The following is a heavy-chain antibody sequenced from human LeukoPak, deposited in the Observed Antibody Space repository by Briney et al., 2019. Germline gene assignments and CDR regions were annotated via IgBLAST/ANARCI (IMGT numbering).Heavy chain of an antibody. V-gene: IGHV3-21*04. CDR3: ARDRDANWFDP. Sequence: GGSLRLSCAASGFIFSSYSMNWVRQAPGKGLEWVSSISSSSSYIYYADSVKGRFTISRDNAKNTLYLQMNSLRAEDTAVYYCARDRDANWFDPWGQGTLVTVSS. D-gene: IGHD3-10*01. CDR2: ISSSSSYI. J-gene: IGHJ5*02. CDR1: GFIFSSYS.